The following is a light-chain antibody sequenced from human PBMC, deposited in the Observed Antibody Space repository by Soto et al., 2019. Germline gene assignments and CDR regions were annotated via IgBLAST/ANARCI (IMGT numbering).Light chain of an antibody. CDR2: DVT. Sequence: QSVLTQPASVSGSPGQTITISCTGASSDIGAYDYVSWYQQHPDTAPTLIIYDVTRRPSGLSHRFSASKSGTTASLTISGHEADDEGDYYWSSDTSSRTLIFGGGTKVTVL. V-gene: IGLV2-14*03. CDR1: SSDIGAYDY. J-gene: IGLJ2*01. CDR3: SSDTSSRTLI.